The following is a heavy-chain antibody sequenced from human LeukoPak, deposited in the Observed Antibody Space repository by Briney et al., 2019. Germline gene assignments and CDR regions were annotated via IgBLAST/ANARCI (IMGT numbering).Heavy chain of an antibody. CDR2: IYSGVST. CDR1: GFTVSSNY. D-gene: IGHD3-22*01. Sequence: SGGSLRLSCAASGFTVSSNYMSWVRQAPGKGLEWVSLIYSGVSTYYADSVKGRFTISRDNSKDTLYLQMSSVRVDDTAVYYCARDRGRYYDSRGFYWGYYFDSWGQGILVTVST. CDR3: ARDRGRYYDSRGFYWGYYFDS. J-gene: IGHJ4*02. V-gene: IGHV3-53*01.